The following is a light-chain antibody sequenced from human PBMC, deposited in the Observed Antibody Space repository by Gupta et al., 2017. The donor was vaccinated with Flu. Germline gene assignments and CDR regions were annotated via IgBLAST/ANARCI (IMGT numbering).Light chain of an antibody. CDR2: DDH. V-gene: IGLV1-40*01. CDR1: SSNVGATYG. Sequence: QSVLTQPPSVSGAPGQRVTISCTGSSSNVGATYGVHWYQQLPGTAPKLLIYDDHNRPSGVPDRFSGSKSGTSASLAITGLQAEDEADYYCQSYDNNLSAWVFGGGTKLTVL. CDR3: QSYDNNLSAWV. J-gene: IGLJ3*02.